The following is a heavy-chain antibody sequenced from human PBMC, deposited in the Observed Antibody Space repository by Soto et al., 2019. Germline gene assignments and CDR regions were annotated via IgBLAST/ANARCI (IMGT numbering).Heavy chain of an antibody. CDR1: GFTFSSYA. Sequence: GESLKISCAASGFTFSSYAMSWVRQAPGKGLEWVSAISGSGGSTYYADSVKGRFTISRDNSKNTLYLQMNSLRAEDTAVYYCANMLAAHRRGYFDYWGQGTLVTVSS. D-gene: IGHD6-6*01. J-gene: IGHJ4*02. V-gene: IGHV3-23*01. CDR2: ISGSGGST. CDR3: ANMLAAHRRGYFDY.